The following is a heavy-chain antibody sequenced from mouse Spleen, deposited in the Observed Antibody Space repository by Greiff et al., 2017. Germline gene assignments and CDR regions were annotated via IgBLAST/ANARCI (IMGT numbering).Heavy chain of an antibody. D-gene: IGHD2-10*02. CDR2: IDPENGDT. V-gene: IGHV14-4*01. CDR1: GYTFTSYW. J-gene: IGHJ3*01. CDR3: TTKYGNYVAY. Sequence: EVQLQQPGAELVKPGASVKMSCKASGYTFTSYWITWVKQRPGQGLEWIGWIDPENGDTEYASKFQGKATITADTSSNTAYLQLSSLTSEDTAVYYCTTKYGNYVAYWGQGTLVTVSA.